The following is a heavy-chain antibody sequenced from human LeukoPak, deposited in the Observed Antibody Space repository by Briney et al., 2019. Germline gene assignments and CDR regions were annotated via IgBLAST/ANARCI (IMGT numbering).Heavy chain of an antibody. CDR1: GYNFTDYY. CDR3: ARGHYTYGLNY. CDR2: IDPNSGAT. J-gene: IGHJ4*02. Sequence: ASVKVSCKASGYNFTDYYIHWVRQAPGQGLEWMGWIDPNSGATNYAQKFQGRVTMARDTSISTVYMELSRLRSDDTAMYYCARGHYTYGLNYWGQGTLVTVSS. D-gene: IGHD5-18*01. V-gene: IGHV1-2*02.